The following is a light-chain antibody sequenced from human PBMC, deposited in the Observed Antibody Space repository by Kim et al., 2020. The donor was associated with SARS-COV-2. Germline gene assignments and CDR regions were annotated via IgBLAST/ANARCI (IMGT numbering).Light chain of an antibody. J-gene: IGLJ2*01. CDR2: YDS. Sequence: SVSPGQTAIITCSGDRLGEKYASWYQRKPGQSPVLVIYYDSKRPSGIPERFSGSNSGNTATLTISGTQAMDEADFYCQAWDRSTVVFGGGTQLTVL. V-gene: IGLV3-1*01. CDR1: RLGEKY. CDR3: QAWDRSTVV.